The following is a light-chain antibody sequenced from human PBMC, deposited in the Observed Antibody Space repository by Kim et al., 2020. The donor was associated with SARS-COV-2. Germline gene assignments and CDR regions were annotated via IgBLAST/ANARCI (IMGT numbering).Light chain of an antibody. V-gene: IGLV3-21*04. CDR3: QVWDSSNDHRVV. CDR1: SIGRKS. CDR2: YDS. J-gene: IGLJ2*01. Sequence: PGETARSSVGGTSIGRKSVHWYQQKPGQAPVLVISYDSVRPSGSPARFAGSNSGNTATLTISRVEAGDEADYYCQVWDSSNDHRVVFGGGTQLTVL.